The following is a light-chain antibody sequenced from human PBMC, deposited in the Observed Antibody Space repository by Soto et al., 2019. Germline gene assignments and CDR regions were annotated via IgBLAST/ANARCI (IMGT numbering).Light chain of an antibody. CDR1: QNLLYSDNKNY. Sequence: GDSVTIKNKSSQNLLYSDNKNYFGWYQQKSGQPPKLLISWAATRESGVPDRFIGSGCGPDTTLVCGRLQPEDAAFHSRMEHADRLGEFRGGTKVDIK. CDR2: WAA. CDR3: MEHADRLGE. V-gene: IGKV4-1*01. J-gene: IGKJ4*02.